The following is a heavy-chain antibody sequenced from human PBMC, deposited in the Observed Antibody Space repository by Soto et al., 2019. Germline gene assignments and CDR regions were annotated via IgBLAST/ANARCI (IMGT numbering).Heavy chain of an antibody. CDR2: ISSSSSYI. Sequence: GGSLRLSCAASGFTFSSYSMNWVRQAPGKGLEWVSSISSSSSYIYYADSVKGRFTISRENAKNSLYLQMNSLRAEDTAVYYCARDVLLPAAISYYYYMDVWGKGTTVTVSS. D-gene: IGHD2-2*02. V-gene: IGHV3-21*01. J-gene: IGHJ6*03. CDR3: ARDVLLPAAISYYYYMDV. CDR1: GFTFSSYS.